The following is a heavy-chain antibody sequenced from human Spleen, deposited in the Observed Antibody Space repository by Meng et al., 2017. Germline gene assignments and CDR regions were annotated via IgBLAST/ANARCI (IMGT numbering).Heavy chain of an antibody. J-gene: IGHJ3*02. CDR2: ISAYNGNT. CDR1: GYTFTSYG. D-gene: IGHD3-9*01. Sequence: ASVKVSCKASGYTFTSYGISWVRQAPGQGLEWMGWISAYNGNTNYAQKLQGRVTMTTDTSTSTAYMELRSLRSDDTAVYYCARWGGPDKILTGHDAFDIWGQGTMVTVSS. V-gene: IGHV1-18*01. CDR3: ARWGGPDKILTGHDAFDI.